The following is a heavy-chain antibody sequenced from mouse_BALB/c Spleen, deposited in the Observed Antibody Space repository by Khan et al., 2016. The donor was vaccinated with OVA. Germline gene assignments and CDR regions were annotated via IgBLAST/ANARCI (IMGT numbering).Heavy chain of an antibody. CDR3: ARLTPYGYDAWFAY. D-gene: IGHD2-2*01. J-gene: IGHJ3*01. CDR1: GYTFTSYT. V-gene: IGHV1-4*01. CDR2: INPSSGYT. Sequence: QVQLKQSGAELARPGASVKMSCKASGYTFTSYTMHWVKQRPGQGLEWIGYINPSSGYTNYNQKFKDKATLTADKSSSTAYMQLSSLTSEDAAVYYCARLTPYGYDAWFAYWGQGTLVTVSA.